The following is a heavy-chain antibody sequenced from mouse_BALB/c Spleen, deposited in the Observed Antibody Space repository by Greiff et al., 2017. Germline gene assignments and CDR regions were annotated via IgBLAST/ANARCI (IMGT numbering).Heavy chain of an antibody. CDR1: GYTFTSYT. J-gene: IGHJ4*01. D-gene: IGHD2-14*01. Sequence: QVQLQQSGAELARPGASVKMSCKASGYTFTSYTMHWVQQRPGQGLEWIGYINPSSGYTNYNQKFKDKATLTADKSSSTAYMQLSSLTSEDSAVYYCASNYRYEGDYYAMDYWGQGTSVTVSS. CDR2: INPSSGYT. CDR3: ASNYRYEGDYYAMDY. V-gene: IGHV1-4*01.